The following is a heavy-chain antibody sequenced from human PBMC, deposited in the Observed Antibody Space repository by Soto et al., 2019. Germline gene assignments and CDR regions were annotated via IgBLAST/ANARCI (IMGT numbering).Heavy chain of an antibody. V-gene: IGHV4-4*02. CDR1: GGSISSSNW. Sequence: QLLESGPGLVKPSGTLSLTCAVSGGSISSSNWWSWVRQPPGKGLEWIGEIYHSGSTNYNPSLKSRVTISVDKSKNQFSLKLSSVTAADTAVYYCARDPHITGGSGYYRPFDYWGQGTLVTVSS. CDR2: IYHSGST. J-gene: IGHJ4*02. CDR3: ARDPHITGGSGYYRPFDY. D-gene: IGHD3-22*01.